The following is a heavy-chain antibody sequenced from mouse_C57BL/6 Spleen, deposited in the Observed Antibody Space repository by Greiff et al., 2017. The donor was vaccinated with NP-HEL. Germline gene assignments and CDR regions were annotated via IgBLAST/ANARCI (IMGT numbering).Heavy chain of an antibody. V-gene: IGHV1-26*01. J-gene: IGHJ4*01. CDR1: GYTFTDYY. CDR2: INPNNGGT. CDR3: AREGMGLRVRYAMDY. D-gene: IGHD2-2*01. Sequence: EVQLQQSGPELVKPGASVKISCKASGYTFTDYYMNWVKQSHGKSLEWIGDINPNNGGTSYNQKFKGKATLTVDKSSSTAYMELRSLTSEDSAVYYCAREGMGLRVRYAMDYWGQGTSVTVSS.